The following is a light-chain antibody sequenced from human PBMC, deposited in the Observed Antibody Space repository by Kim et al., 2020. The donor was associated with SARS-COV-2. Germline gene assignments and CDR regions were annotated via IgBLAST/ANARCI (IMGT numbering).Light chain of an antibody. CDR3: HQYGGSPLT. CDR2: GAS. V-gene: IGKV3-20*01. Sequence: EIVLTQSPGTLSLSPGERATLSCRASQSVSSNYLAWYQQKPGQAPRLLIYGASSRATGIPDRFSGSGSGTDFTLTISRLEPEDFAVYYCHQYGGSPLTFGGGTKVDIK. CDR1: QSVSSNY. J-gene: IGKJ4*01.